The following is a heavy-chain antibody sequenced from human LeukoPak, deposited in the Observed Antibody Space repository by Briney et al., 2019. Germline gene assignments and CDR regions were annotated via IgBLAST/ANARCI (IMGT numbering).Heavy chain of an antibody. J-gene: IGHJ4*02. V-gene: IGHV5-10-1*01. D-gene: IGHD3-10*01. CDR2: IDPSDSYT. CDR1: GYSFTSYW. Sequence: GESLKISCKGSGYSFTSYWISWVRQMPGKGLEWMGRIDPSDSYTNYSPSFQGHVTISADKSISTAYLQWSSLKASDTAMYYCARHVRGPYGSGSPIFDYWGQGTLVTVS. CDR3: ARHVRGPYGSGSPIFDY.